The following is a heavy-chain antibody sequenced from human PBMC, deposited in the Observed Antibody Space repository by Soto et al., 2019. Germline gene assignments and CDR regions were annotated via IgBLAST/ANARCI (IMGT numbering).Heavy chain of an antibody. D-gene: IGHD3-3*01. CDR1: GGSISSITYY. Sequence: QLQLQESGPALVKPSATLSLTCTVSGGSISSITYYWGWIRQSPEKGLAWIGYIHYGGSTYYNPSLVSLVTISLDTSKNQFSLRLTSVNASDTGVYYCARCTPDLLQSNFWSGYDLSYFDYWGQGSLVTVSA. CDR2: IHYGGST. J-gene: IGHJ4*02. CDR3: ARCTPDLLQSNFWSGYDLSYFDY. V-gene: IGHV4-39*01.